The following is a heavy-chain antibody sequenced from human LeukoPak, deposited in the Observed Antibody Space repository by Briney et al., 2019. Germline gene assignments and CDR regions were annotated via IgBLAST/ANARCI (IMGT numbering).Heavy chain of an antibody. CDR1: GYTFTIYD. CDR2: MNPNSGNT. J-gene: IGHJ4*02. CDR3: ARGRAVTSMLYYFDY. V-gene: IGHV1-8*01. Sequence: ASVNVSCKASGYTFTIYDINWVRQATGQGLEWMGWMNPNSGNTGYAQKFQGRVTMTRNTSISTAYMELSSLRSEDTAVYYCARGRAVTSMLYYFDYWGQGTLVTVSS. D-gene: IGHD5-18*01.